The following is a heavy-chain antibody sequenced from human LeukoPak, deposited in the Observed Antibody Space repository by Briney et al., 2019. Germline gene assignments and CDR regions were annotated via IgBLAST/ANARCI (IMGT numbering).Heavy chain of an antibody. V-gene: IGHV3-9*03. Sequence: GGSLRLSCSASGFSFDDYDMLWVRQVPGKGLEWVSGISWNSLNIYYVDSVKGRFTISRDNAKNSLYLQMNSLRAEDMALYYSAVWSDFHNCWGQGTLVTVSS. CDR1: GFSFDDYD. CDR3: AVWSDFHNC. J-gene: IGHJ4*02. CDR2: ISWNSLNI. D-gene: IGHD3-3*01.